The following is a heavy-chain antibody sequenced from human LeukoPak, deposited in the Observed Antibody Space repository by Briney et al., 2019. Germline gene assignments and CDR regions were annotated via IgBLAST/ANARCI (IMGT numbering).Heavy chain of an antibody. CDR3: ARGSSNYENWYFDL. J-gene: IGHJ2*01. CDR2: GSDIGGT. V-gene: IGHV4-34*01. CDR1: GASLNGHY. D-gene: IGHD4-11*01. Sequence: SETLSLTCAVYGASLNGHYWSWIRQPPGKGLEWIGEGSDIGGTKYNPSLKSRVIISADTSKNQFSLKLSSVTAADTAVYYCARGSSNYENWYFDLWGRGTLVTVSS.